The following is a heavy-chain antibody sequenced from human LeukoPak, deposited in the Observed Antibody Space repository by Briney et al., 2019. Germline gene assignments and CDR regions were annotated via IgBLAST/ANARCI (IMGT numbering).Heavy chain of an antibody. CDR2: ISGSGGST. CDR1: GFTFSSYG. Sequence: GGSLRLSCAASGFTFSSYGMSWVRQAPGKGLEWVSAISGSGGSTYYADSVKGRFTISRDNSKNTLYLQMNSLRAEDTAVYYCAKDPGIAVAGIYYYYYYMDVWGKGTTVTISS. CDR3: AKDPGIAVAGIYYYYYYMDV. J-gene: IGHJ6*03. V-gene: IGHV3-23*01. D-gene: IGHD6-19*01.